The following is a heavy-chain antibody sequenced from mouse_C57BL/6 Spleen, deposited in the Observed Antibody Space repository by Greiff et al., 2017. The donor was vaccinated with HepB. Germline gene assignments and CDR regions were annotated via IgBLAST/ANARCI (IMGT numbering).Heavy chain of an antibody. CDR2: IYPGSGNT. CDR1: GYTFTDYY. CDR3: ARAYYYGRSPWWYFDV. D-gene: IGHD1-1*01. V-gene: IGHV1-76*01. Sequence: QVQLKESGAELVRPGASVKLSCKASGYTFTDYYINWVKQRPGQGLEWIARIYPGSGNTYYNEKFKGKGTLTAEKSSSTAYMQLSSLTSEDSAVYFCARAYYYGRSPWWYFDVWGTGTTVTVSS. J-gene: IGHJ1*03.